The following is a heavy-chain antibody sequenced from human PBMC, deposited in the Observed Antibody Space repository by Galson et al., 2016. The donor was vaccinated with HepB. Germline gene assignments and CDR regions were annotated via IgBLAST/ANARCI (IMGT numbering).Heavy chain of an antibody. V-gene: IGHV1-69*13. CDR3: ARREMGYYHRSGPVRLGDAFDI. CDR2: IIPIFNTT. Sequence: SVKVSCKASGGTFNTYAISWVRQAPGQGLEWLGGIIPIFNTTNYAQKFQGRVTITADESTSTAYMELSSLRAEDTAVYYCARREMGYYHRSGPVRLGDAFDIWGQGTRVTVSS. CDR1: GGTFNTYA. D-gene: IGHD3-22*01. J-gene: IGHJ3*02.